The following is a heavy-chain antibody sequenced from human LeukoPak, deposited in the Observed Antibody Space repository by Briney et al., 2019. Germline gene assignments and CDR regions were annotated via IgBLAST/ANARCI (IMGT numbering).Heavy chain of an antibody. J-gene: IGHJ6*02. CDR1: GFTFSDYG. Sequence: GGSLRLSCAASGFTFSDYGMSWVRQAPGKGLEWVSGITSSGGDTYYADSVKGRFTISRDNSKNTLSLQLNSLRAEDTAVYYCKKRPADCTTTSCPLNNFYFPGMEVWGQGTTVPVS. V-gene: IGHV3-23*01. CDR3: KKRPADCTTTSCPLNNFYFPGMEV. D-gene: IGHD2-2*01. CDR2: ITSSGGDT.